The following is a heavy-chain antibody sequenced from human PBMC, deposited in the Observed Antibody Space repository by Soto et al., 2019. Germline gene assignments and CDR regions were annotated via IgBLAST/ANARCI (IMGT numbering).Heavy chain of an antibody. D-gene: IGHD5-12*01. CDR1: GGTFSSYA. CDR3: VRVVATPGYPDY. CDR2: IVPIVDTA. J-gene: IGHJ4*02. V-gene: IGHV1-69*12. Sequence: QVQLVQSGAEVRQPASSVKVSCKTSGGTFSSYAISWVRQAPGQGLEWMGGIVPIVDTATYARKFQGRVTITAEEPTRAAYMELSRLRSDDTAVYYCVRVVATPGYPDYWGQGTLVTVSS.